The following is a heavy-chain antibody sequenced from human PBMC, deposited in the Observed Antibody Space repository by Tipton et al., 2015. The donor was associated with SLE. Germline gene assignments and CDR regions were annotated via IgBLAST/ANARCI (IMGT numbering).Heavy chain of an antibody. J-gene: IGHJ4*02. V-gene: IGHV3-23*01. Sequence: GSLRLSCAASGFTFSGYAMSWVRQAPGKGLEWVSAISGSGGSGDSTYYADSVKGRFTISRDNFKNTLFLQLNNLRAEDTATYFCTRDTRGYSDYWGQGALVTVSS. CDR2: ISGSGGSGDST. CDR3: TRDTRGYSDY. CDR1: GFTFSGYA. D-gene: IGHD5-18*01.